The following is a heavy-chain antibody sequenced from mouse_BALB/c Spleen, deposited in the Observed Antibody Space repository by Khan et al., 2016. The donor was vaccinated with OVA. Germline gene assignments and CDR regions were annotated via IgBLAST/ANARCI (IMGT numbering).Heavy chain of an antibody. CDR1: GFNIKDTY. V-gene: IGHV14-3*02. CDR2: IDPANGDT. D-gene: IGHD2-1*01. CDR3: ATLYGSPFTY. Sequence: EVQLQQSGAELVKPGASVKLSCTASGFNIKDTYIHWVKERPEQGTEWIGRIDPANGDTKYDPKLQGKATITADTSSNTAYLQLSSLTSEDTAVYYCATLYGSPFTYWGQGTLVTVSA. J-gene: IGHJ3*01.